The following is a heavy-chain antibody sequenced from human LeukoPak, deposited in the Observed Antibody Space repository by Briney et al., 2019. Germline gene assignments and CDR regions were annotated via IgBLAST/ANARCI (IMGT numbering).Heavy chain of an antibody. CDR3: ARGEGPNRRKGVRRDINYYFDY. D-gene: IGHD1-14*01. Sequence: EASVKVSCKASGGTFSSYAISWVRQAPGQGLEWMGGIIPIFGTANYAQKFQGRVTITADESTSTAYMELSSLRSEDTAVYYCARGEGPNRRKGVRRDINYYFDYWGQGTLVTVSS. J-gene: IGHJ4*02. CDR1: GGTFSSYA. V-gene: IGHV1-69*13. CDR2: IIPIFGTA.